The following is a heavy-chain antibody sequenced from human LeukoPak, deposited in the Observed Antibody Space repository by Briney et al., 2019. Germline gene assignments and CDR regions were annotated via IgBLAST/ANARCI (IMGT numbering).Heavy chain of an antibody. Sequence: SETLSLTCTVSGGSISSSSYYWGWIRQPPGKGLEWIGSIYYSGSTYYNPSLKSRVTISVDTSKNQFSLKLSSVTAADTAVYYCARDPWMGGSFPFDYWGQGTLVTVSS. CDR3: ARDPWMGGSFPFDY. CDR2: IYYSGST. CDR1: GGSISSSSYY. J-gene: IGHJ4*02. V-gene: IGHV4-39*07. D-gene: IGHD1-26*01.